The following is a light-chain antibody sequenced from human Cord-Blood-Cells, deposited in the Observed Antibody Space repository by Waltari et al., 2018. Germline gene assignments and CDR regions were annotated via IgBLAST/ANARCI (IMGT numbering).Light chain of an antibody. J-gene: IGLJ2*01. Sequence: QSALTQPLSASGSPGQSVTISCTGTSSDVGGYNYASWYQQHPGKAPKLMIYEVSKRPSGVPDRFSGSKSGNTASLTVSGLQAEDEADYYCSSYAGSNNVVFGGGTKLTVL. CDR2: EVS. V-gene: IGLV2-8*01. CDR3: SSYAGSNNVV. CDR1: SSDVGGYNY.